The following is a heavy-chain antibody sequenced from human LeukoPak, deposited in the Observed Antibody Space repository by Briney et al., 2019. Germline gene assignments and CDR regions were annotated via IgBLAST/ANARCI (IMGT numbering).Heavy chain of an antibody. CDR1: GGSISSSSYY. CDR3: ARERIAAGWHDY. Sequence: PSETLSLTCTVSGGSISSSSYYWGWIRQPPGKGLEWIGSIYYSGSTYYNPSLKSRVTISVDTSKNQFSLKLSSVTAADTAVYYCARERIAAGWHDYWGRGTLVTVSS. V-gene: IGHV4-39*07. D-gene: IGHD6-13*01. CDR2: IYYSGST. J-gene: IGHJ4*02.